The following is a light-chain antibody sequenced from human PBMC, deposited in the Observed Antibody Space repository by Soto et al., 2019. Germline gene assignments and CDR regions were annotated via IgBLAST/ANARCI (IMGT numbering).Light chain of an antibody. CDR3: QQYGSSPPRT. J-gene: IGKJ1*01. Sequence: EIVLTQSPGMLSLSPGERATLSCRASQSVSNDFLAWYQQKPGQAPRLLIYGASTRATDVPDRFSGSGSGADFTLSISRLEPEDFAVYYCQQYGSSPPRTFGQGTKVEMK. CDR2: GAS. CDR1: QSVSNDF. V-gene: IGKV3-20*01.